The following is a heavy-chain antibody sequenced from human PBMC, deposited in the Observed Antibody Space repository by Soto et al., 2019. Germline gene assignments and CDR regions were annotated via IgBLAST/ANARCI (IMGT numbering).Heavy chain of an antibody. D-gene: IGHD2-15*01. CDR1: GFTFGSYL. CDR2: INSDGSST. CDR3: VRTSLVVAAATREDY. V-gene: IGHV3-74*01. J-gene: IGHJ4*02. Sequence: EVQLVESGGGLVQPGESLRLSCAASGFTFGSYLMHWVRQAPGKGLVWVSRINSDGSSTSYAGSVKGRFTISRDNAKNTLYLQMNSLRAEDTAVYYCVRTSLVVAAATREDYWGQGTLVTVSS.